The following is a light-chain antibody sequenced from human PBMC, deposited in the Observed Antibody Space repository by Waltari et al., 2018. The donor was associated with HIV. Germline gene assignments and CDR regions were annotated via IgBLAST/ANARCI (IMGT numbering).Light chain of an antibody. CDR3: YSAADNSGL. CDR1: LLAKKY. Sequence: SYELTQPSSVSVSPGQTARITCSGDLLAKKYVRWFQQKPGQAPVLVMYKDSERPSGIHARFSGYSSGTTVSLTSGGAQVDDEADYYCYSAADNSGLFGGGTKLTVL. J-gene: IGLJ3*02. CDR2: KDS. V-gene: IGLV3-27*01.